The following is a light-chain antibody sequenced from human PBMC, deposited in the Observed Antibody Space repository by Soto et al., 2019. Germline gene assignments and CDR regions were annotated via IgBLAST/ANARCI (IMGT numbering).Light chain of an antibody. V-gene: IGLV2-14*01. CDR1: SSDVGGYNY. Sequence: QSALTQPASVSGSPGQSITISCTGTSSDVGGYNYVSWYQQHPGKAPKLMIYDVSYRPSGVSNRFSGSQSGNTASLTISGLQAEDEADYYCSSYTSSSTLLYVFGTGTKLTVL. CDR3: SSYTSSSTLLYV. J-gene: IGLJ1*01. CDR2: DVS.